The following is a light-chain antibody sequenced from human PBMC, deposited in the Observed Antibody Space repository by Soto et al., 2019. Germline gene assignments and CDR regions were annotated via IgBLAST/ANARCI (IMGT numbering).Light chain of an antibody. CDR2: DVT. Sequence: QSALTQPASVCGSPGQSITISCTGTSSDVGGYNYVSWYQQHPGKAPKLMIYDVTNRPSGVSNRFSGSKSGNTASLTISGLQAEDEADYYCSSYTGSDTVVFGGGTKVTVL. CDR1: SSDVGGYNY. CDR3: SSYTGSDTVV. V-gene: IGLV2-14*03. J-gene: IGLJ2*01.